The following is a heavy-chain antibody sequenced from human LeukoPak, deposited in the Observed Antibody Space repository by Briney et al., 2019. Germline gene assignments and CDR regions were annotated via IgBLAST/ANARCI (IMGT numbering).Heavy chain of an antibody. CDR1: GGSISSTTYY. CDR2: IYYSGST. J-gene: IGHJ4*02. D-gene: IGHD1-14*01. CDR3: ARDLGSGTTFDY. Sequence: SETLSLTCTVSGGSISSTTYYWSWIRQPPGKGLEWIGYIYYSGSTNYNPSLKSRVTISVDTSKNQFSLKLSSVTAADTAVYYCARDLGSGTTFDYWGQGTLVTVSS. V-gene: IGHV4-61*01.